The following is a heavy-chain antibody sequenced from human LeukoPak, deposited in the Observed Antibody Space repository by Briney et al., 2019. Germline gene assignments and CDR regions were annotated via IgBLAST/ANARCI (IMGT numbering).Heavy chain of an antibody. J-gene: IGHJ4*02. Sequence: SETLSLTCTVSGGSISSSSYYWGWIRQPPGKGLEWIGSIYHSGSTYYNPSLKSRVTISVDTSKNQFSLKLSSVTAADTAVYYCARGVTVLLWRYYFDYWGQGTLVTVSS. CDR3: ARGVTVLLWRYYFDY. CDR1: GGSISSSSYY. CDR2: IYHSGST. D-gene: IGHD3-10*01. V-gene: IGHV4-39*07.